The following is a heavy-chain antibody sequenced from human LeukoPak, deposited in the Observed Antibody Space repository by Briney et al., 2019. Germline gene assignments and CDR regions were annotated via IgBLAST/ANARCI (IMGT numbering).Heavy chain of an antibody. CDR2: ISGSGGSI. Sequence: GGSLRLSCAASGFTFSSYAMSWVRQAPGKGLEWVSAISGSGGSIYYADSVKGRFTISRDNSKNTLYLQMNSLRAEDTAVYYCAKSPWVSSWYEFDYWGQGTLVTVSP. CDR3: AKSPWVSSWYEFDY. J-gene: IGHJ4*02. CDR1: GFTFSSYA. V-gene: IGHV3-23*01. D-gene: IGHD6-13*01.